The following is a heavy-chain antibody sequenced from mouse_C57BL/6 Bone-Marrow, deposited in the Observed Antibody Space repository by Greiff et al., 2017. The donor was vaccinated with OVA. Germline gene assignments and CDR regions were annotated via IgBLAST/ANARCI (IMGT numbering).Heavy chain of an antibody. CDR1: GFTFTNYY. CDR3: ARYKGRVAVDYFAY. J-gene: IGHJ2*01. V-gene: IGHV7-3*01. D-gene: IGHD1-1*01. CDR2: IRNKPNGSTT. Sequence: DVHLVESGGGLVQPGDSLSLSCAASGFTFTNYYMSWVRQPPGKALEWLAFIRNKPNGSTTEYSASVKGRFTISRDNSQSILYLHKNALRAEDSDTYYCARYKGRVAVDYFAYWGQGTALTVSS.